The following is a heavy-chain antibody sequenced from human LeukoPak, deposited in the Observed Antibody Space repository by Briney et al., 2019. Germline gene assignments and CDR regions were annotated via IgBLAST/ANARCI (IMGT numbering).Heavy chain of an antibody. D-gene: IGHD3-10*01. CDR2: IYYSGST. CDR1: GGSISSYY. V-gene: IGHV4-59*01. CDR3: ARDIYGRTDY. J-gene: IGHJ4*02. Sequence: SETLSPTCTVSGGSISSYYWSWIRQPPGKGLEWIGYIYYSGSTNYNPSLKSRVTISVDTSKNQFSLKLSSVTAADTAVYYCARDIYGRTDYWGPGTLVTVSS.